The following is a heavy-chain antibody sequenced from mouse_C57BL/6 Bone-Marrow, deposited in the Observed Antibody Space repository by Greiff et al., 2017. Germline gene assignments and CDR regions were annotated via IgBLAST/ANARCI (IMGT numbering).Heavy chain of an antibody. Sequence: VQLKESGPVLVKPGASVKMSCKASGYTFTDYYMNWVKQSHGKSLEWIGVINPYNGGTSYNQKFKGKATLTVDKSSSTAYMELNSLTSEDSAVYYCARRERQPWGWFAYWGQGTLVTVSA. CDR1: GYTFTDYY. V-gene: IGHV1-19*01. CDR2: INPYNGGT. J-gene: IGHJ3*01. D-gene: IGHD3-2*01. CDR3: ARRERQPWGWFAY.